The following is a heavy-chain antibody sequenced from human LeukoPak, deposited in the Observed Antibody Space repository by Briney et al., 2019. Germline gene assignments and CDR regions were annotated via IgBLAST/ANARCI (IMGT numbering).Heavy chain of an antibody. CDR2: IYHSGST. CDR1: GGSISSSNW. Sequence: PSETLSLTCAVSGGSISSSNWWSWVRQPPGKGLEWIGEIYHSGSTNYNPSLKSRVTISVDTSKNQFSLKLSSVTAADTAVYYCARGPSQYYDFWSGYYAYDYWGQGTLVTVSS. V-gene: IGHV4-4*02. D-gene: IGHD3-3*01. J-gene: IGHJ4*02. CDR3: ARGPSQYYDFWSGYYAYDY.